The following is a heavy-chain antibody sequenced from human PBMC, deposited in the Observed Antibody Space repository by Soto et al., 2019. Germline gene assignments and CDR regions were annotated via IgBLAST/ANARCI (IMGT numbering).Heavy chain of an antibody. Sequence: GGSLRLSCAASEFTFSSYWMYWVRQAPGKGLVWVSHMNSDGSTTSYADSVKGRFTISRDNSKNTLYLQMNSLRAEDTAVYYCAKDYGDSGPYFDYWGQGTLVTVSS. CDR3: AKDYGDSGPYFDY. CDR2: MNSDGSTT. D-gene: IGHD4-17*01. V-gene: IGHV3-74*01. CDR1: EFTFSSYW. J-gene: IGHJ4*02.